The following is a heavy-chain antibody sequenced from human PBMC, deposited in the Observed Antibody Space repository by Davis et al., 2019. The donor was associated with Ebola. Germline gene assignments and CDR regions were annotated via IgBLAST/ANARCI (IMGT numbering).Heavy chain of an antibody. CDR2: SNSDGSDA. J-gene: IGHJ3*02. CDR1: GFTFSYYW. V-gene: IGHV3-74*01. CDR3: AIFGVVSHDAFDI. Sequence: GESLKISCAASGFTFSYYWMHWVRQRPGKGLVWVSRSNSDGSDATYADSVKGRFTITRDNAKNTLYLQMNSLRAEDTAVYYCAIFGVVSHDAFDIWGQGTMVTVSS. D-gene: IGHD3-3*02.